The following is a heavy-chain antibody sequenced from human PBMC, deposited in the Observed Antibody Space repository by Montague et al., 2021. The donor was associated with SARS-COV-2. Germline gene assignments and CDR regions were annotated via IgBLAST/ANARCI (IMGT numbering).Heavy chain of an antibody. CDR3: ARHTAWDVAPYYFDY. Sequence: SETLSLTCTVSGVSISSAHYCWGWVRQTPGKGLEWIGNIFYDGTSRSNPSLNSRVTISVDTSKSQLSLRLSSVTAADTAVYFCARHTAWDVAPYYFDYWGQGTVVTVSS. D-gene: IGHD1-26*01. CDR1: GVSISSAHYC. J-gene: IGHJ4*02. CDR2: IFYDGTS. V-gene: IGHV4-39*01.